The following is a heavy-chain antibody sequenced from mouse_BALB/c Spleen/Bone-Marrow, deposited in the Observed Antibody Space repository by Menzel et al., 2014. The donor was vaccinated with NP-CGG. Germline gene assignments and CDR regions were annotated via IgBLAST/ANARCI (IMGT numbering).Heavy chain of an antibody. Sequence: VQLQESGAELVRPGASVKLSCKASGYSFTSYWMNWVKQRPGQGLEWIGMIHPSDTETRLNQRFKDKATLTVDKSSSTAYMQLSSPTSEDSAVYYCARLEGNYGSTFAYWGQGTLVTVSA. CDR1: GYSFTSYW. D-gene: IGHD1-1*01. CDR2: IHPSDTET. V-gene: IGHV1-61*01. CDR3: ARLEGNYGSTFAY. J-gene: IGHJ3*01.